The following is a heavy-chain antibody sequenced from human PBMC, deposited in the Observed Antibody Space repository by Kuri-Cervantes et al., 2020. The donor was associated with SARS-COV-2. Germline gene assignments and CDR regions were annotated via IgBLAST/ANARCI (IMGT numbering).Heavy chain of an antibody. Sequence: GESLKISCAASGFDFSTYSMNWVRQAPGKGLEWISSIVGPSNSYIYYADSVKGRFTMSRDNAKDSLYLQMNSLRADDTAVYYCARTIRDGYNGHYFDYWGQGTLVTVSS. J-gene: IGHJ4*02. D-gene: IGHD5-24*01. V-gene: IGHV3-21*04. CDR1: GFDFSTYS. CDR3: ARTIRDGYNGHYFDY. CDR2: IVGPSNSYI.